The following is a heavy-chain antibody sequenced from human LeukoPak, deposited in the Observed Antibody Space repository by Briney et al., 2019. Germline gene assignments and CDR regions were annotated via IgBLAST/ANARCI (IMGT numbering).Heavy chain of an antibody. CDR2: IRSNGSTM. J-gene: IGHJ4*02. D-gene: IGHD6-13*01. CDR3: ARVTSRSGYYFDY. CDR1: GFTFSDYY. Sequence: GGSLRLSCAASGFTFSDYYMSWIRQTPGKGLEWVSYIRSNGSTMYYTGSVKGRFTISRDNAKNSLYLQMNSLRAEDTAVYYCARVTSRSGYYFDYWGQGSLVTVSS. V-gene: IGHV3-11*01.